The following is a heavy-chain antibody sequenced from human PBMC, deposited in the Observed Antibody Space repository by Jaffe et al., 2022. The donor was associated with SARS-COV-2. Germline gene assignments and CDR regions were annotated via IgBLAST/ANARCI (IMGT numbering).Heavy chain of an antibody. D-gene: IGHD3-22*01. Sequence: QLQLQETGPGLVKPSETLSLICTVSGGSISSSSYYWGWIRQPPGKGLEWIATIYYGGNTLYNPSLKSRVTISLDASNNQISLKMTSVTADDTAMYYCASLEYFYDSSSLAEGFFDHWGQGIRVTVSS. V-gene: IGHV4-39*01. CDR3: ASLEYFYDSSSLAEGFFDH. CDR1: GGSISSSSYY. CDR2: IYYGGNT. J-gene: IGHJ4*02.